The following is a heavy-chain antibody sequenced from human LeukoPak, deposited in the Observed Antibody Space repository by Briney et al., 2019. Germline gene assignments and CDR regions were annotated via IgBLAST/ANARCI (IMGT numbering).Heavy chain of an antibody. CDR3: ARDPGKYSYGHFDY. D-gene: IGHD5-18*01. J-gene: IGHJ4*02. Sequence: SVKVSCKASGYTFTSYGISWVRQAPGQGLEWMGRIIPILGIANYAQKFQGRVTITADKSTSTAYMELSSLRSEDTAVYYCARDPGKYSYGHFDYWGQGTLVTVSS. CDR2: IIPILGIA. V-gene: IGHV1-69*04. CDR1: GYTFTSYG.